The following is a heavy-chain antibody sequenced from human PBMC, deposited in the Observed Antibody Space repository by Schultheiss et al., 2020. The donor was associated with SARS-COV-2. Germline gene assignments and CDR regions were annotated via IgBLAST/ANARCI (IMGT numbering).Heavy chain of an antibody. D-gene: IGHD3-10*01. CDR2: IWYDGSNK. V-gene: IGHV3-33*01. J-gene: IGHJ4*02. CDR1: GFTFSSYG. Sequence: GGSLRLSCAASGFTFSSYGMHWVRQAPGKGLEWVAVIWYDGSNKYYADSVKGRFTISRDNSKNTLYLQMNSLRAEDTAMYYCARGQYGSGGYSVFDYWGQGTPVTVSS. CDR3: ARGQYGSGGYSVFDY.